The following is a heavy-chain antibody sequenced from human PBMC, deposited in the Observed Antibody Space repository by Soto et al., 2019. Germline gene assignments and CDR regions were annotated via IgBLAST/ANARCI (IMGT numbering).Heavy chain of an antibody. J-gene: IGHJ6*02. V-gene: IGHV3-48*02. Sequence: GSLRLSCAASGFTFSSYSMNWVRQAPGKGLEWVSYISSSSSTIYYADSVKGRFTISRDNAKNSLYLQMNSLRDEDTAVYYCARDKKNYDFWSGHYYYYGMDVWGQGTTVTVSS. CDR2: ISSSSSTI. CDR3: ARDKKNYDFWSGHYYYYGMDV. CDR1: GFTFSSYS. D-gene: IGHD3-3*01.